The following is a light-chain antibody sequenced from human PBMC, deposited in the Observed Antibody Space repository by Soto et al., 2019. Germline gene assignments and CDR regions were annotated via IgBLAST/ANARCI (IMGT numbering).Light chain of an antibody. J-gene: IGLJ1*01. V-gene: IGLV1-44*01. Sequence: SVLTQPPSASGTRGQRVPISCFGSSSNIGSNSVNWYQQLPGAAPKPLIYSKNQLPSGVPDRFAGSKSGTSASLAISGLQSGDEAEYDCAAWDDGRKGREVFGTGTKGTV. CDR1: SSNIGSNS. CDR3: AAWDDGRKGREV. CDR2: SKN.